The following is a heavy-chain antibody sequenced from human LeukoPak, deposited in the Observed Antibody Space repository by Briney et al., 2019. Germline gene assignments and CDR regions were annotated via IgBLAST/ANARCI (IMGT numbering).Heavy chain of an antibody. CDR1: GFTFRSYA. D-gene: IGHD5/OR15-5a*01. J-gene: IGHJ4*02. V-gene: IGHV3-30*04. Sequence: PGRSLRLSCAASGFTFRSYAMHWVRQAPGKGLEWVAVISYDGSNKYYADSVKGRFTISRDNSKNTLYLQMNSLRAEDAAVYYCARSGVYAYFDNWGQGTLVTVSS. CDR3: ARSGVYAYFDN. CDR2: ISYDGSNK.